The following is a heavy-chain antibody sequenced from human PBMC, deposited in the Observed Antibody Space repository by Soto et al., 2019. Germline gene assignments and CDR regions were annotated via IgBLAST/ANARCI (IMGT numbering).Heavy chain of an antibody. CDR2: ISGSGGST. J-gene: IGHJ5*02. D-gene: IGHD6-19*01. CDR1: GFTFSSYA. CDR3: AKAASIGIAVAGWFDP. Sequence: PGGSLRLSCAASGFTFSSYAMSWVRQAPGKGLEWVSAISGSGGSTYYADSVKGRFTISRDNSKNTLYLQMNSLRAEDTAVYYCAKAASIGIAVAGWFDPWGQGTLVTVSS. V-gene: IGHV3-23*01.